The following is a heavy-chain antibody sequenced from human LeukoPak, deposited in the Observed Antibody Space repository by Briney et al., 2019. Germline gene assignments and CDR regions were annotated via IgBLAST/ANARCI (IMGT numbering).Heavy chain of an antibody. D-gene: IGHD1-26*01. CDR1: GFIFSSYG. CDR3: AKDRSGSYSQGLDY. Sequence: GGSLRLSCAASGFIFSSYGMHLVRQAPGKGLEWVAFIRYDGTNKYYADSVKGRFTISRDNSKNTLYLQMNSLRAEDTAVYYCAKDRSGSYSQGLDYWGQGTLVTVSS. CDR2: IRYDGTNK. V-gene: IGHV3-30*02. J-gene: IGHJ4*02.